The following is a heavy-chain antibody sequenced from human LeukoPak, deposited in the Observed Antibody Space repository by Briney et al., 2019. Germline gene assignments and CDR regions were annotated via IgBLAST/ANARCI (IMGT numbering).Heavy chain of an antibody. Sequence: GGSLRLSCAASGFTFSSYAMSWVRQAPGKGLEWVSAISGSGGSTYYADSVKGRFTISRDNSKNTLYLQMNSLRAEDTAVYYCARDNDLLRYFDWPLDYWGQGTLVTVSS. CDR3: ARDNDLLRYFDWPLDY. CDR1: GFTFSSYA. CDR2: ISGSGGST. J-gene: IGHJ4*02. D-gene: IGHD3-9*01. V-gene: IGHV3-23*01.